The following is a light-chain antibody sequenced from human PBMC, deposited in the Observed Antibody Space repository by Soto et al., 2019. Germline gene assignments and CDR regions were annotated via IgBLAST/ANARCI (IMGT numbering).Light chain of an antibody. CDR1: QSVSSSY. V-gene: IGKV3-20*01. J-gene: IGKJ1*01. CDR3: QQYGSSPT. Sequence: EIVLTQSPGTLSLSPGERATLSCRASQSVSSSYLAWYQQKPGQAPRLLIYGASSRATGIQDRFSGSGSGTDFTLTISRLEPEDCAVYYCQQYGSSPTFGQGTKVEIK. CDR2: GAS.